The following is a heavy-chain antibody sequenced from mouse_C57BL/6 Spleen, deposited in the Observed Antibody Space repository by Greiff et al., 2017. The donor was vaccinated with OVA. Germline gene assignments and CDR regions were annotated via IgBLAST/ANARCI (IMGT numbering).Heavy chain of an antibody. CDR1: GFTFSDYY. CDR2: INYDGSST. V-gene: IGHV5-16*01. CDR3: AREDYYGSSYGYFDY. J-gene: IGHJ2*01. Sequence: EVHLVESEGGLVQPGSSMKLSCTASGFTFSDYYMAWVRQVPEKGLEWVANINYDGSSTYYLDSLKSRFIISRDNAKNILYLQMSSLKSEDTATYYCAREDYYGSSYGYFDYWGQGTTLTVSS. D-gene: IGHD1-1*01.